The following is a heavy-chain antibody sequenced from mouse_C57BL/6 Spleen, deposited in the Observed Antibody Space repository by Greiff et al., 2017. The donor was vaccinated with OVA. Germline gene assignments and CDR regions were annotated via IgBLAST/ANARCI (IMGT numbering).Heavy chain of an antibody. CDR2: IDPSDSYT. J-gene: IGHJ2*01. D-gene: IGHD2-4*01. CDR1: GYTFTSYW. CDR3: AYDYDRGVFDY. Sequence: VQLQQPGAELVRPGTSVKLSCKASGYTFTSYWMHWVKQRPGQGLEWIGVIDPSDSYTNYNQKFKGKATLTVDTSSSTAYMQLSSLTSEDSAVYYCAYDYDRGVFDYWGQGTTLTVSS. V-gene: IGHV1-59*01.